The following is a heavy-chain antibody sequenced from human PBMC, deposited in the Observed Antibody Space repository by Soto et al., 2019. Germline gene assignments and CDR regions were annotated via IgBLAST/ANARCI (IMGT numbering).Heavy chain of an antibody. CDR2: IIPIFGTA. Sequence: ASVKVSCKASGGTFSSYAISWVRQAPGQGLEWMGGIIPIFGTANYAQKFQGRVTITADESTSTAYMELSSLRSEDTAVYYCASQGGGVRAVIGSHNWLDPWGAGTMLTVYS. J-gene: IGHJ5*02. CDR1: GGTFSSYA. D-gene: IGHD3-10*01. V-gene: IGHV1-69*13. CDR3: ASQGGGVRAVIGSHNWLDP.